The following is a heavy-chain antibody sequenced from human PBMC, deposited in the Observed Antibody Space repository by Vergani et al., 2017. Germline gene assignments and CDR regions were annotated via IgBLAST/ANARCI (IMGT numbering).Heavy chain of an antibody. Sequence: QLQLQESGSGLVKPSQTLSLTCAVSGGSISSGGYSWSWIRQPPGKGLEWIGYIYHSGSTYYNPSLKSRVTISVDRSKNQFSLKLSSVTAADTAVYYCARGSSYYDSSGYYYGYWGQGTLVTVSS. V-gene: IGHV4-30-2*01. J-gene: IGHJ4*02. CDR1: GGSISSGGYS. CDR3: ARGSSYYDSSGYYYGY. D-gene: IGHD3-22*01. CDR2: IYHSGST.